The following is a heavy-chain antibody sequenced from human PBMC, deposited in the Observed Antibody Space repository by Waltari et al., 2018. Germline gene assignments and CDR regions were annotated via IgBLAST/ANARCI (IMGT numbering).Heavy chain of an antibody. CDR3: ASGTRGYYYYGMDV. CDR2: ISTIRGIA. CDR1: GGTFSSSA. Sequence: QVQLVQSGAEVKKPGSSVKVSCKASGGTFSSSAISWVRQAPGQGLEWMGRISTIRGIANNAQQCQSRVTITADKCTSTAYMGLSSLRSEDTSVYYCASGTRGYYYYGMDVWGQGTTVTVSS. J-gene: IGHJ6*02. V-gene: IGHV1-69*04.